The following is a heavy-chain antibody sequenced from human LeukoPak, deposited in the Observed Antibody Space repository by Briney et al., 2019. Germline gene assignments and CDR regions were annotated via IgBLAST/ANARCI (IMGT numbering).Heavy chain of an antibody. CDR1: GYTFTSYD. Sequence: ASVKVSCKASGYTFTSYDINWVRQATGQGLEWMGWMNPNSGNTGYAQKFQGRVTMTRNTSISTAYMELSSLRSEDTAVYYCATDGAYYDFWSGYYSFDYWGQGTLVTVSS. CDR3: ATDGAYYDFWSGYYSFDY. J-gene: IGHJ4*02. CDR2: MNPNSGNT. D-gene: IGHD3-3*01. V-gene: IGHV1-8*01.